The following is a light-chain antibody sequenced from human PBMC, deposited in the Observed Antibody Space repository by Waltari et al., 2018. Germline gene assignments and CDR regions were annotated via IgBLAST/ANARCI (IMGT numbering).Light chain of an antibody. V-gene: IGKV1-39*01. J-gene: IGKJ2*01. CDR1: QSISTN. CDR2: AAS. Sequence: DIQMTQSPSSLSASVGDRVTITCRASQSISTNLNWYQQKPGKAPKLLIYAASSLQSGVPSRFSGGGSGTEFALTISSLQPEDFAVYYCHHYNKRPPSYTFGQGTRLEIK. CDR3: HHYNKRPPSYT.